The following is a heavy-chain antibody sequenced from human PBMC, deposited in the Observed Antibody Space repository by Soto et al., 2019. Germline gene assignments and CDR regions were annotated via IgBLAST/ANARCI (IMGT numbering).Heavy chain of an antibody. V-gene: IGHV3-23*01. CDR2: IIGSGATT. CDR1: GFTFSSYA. CDR3: AKYYQVLIIEYFDY. J-gene: IGHJ4*02. Sequence: TGGSLRLSCAASGFTFSSYAMSWVRQAPGKGLEWVSGIIGSGATTYYADSVKGRFTISRDNSKNTLYLQMNSLRAEDTAVYYCAKYYQVLIIEYFDYWGQGTLVTVSS. D-gene: IGHD3-10*01.